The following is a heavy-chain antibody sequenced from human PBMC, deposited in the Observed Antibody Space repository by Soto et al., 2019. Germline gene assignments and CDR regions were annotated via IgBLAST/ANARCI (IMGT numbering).Heavy chain of an antibody. Sequence: QVHLVQSGAEVKKPGSSVKVSCKASGGTFSTSGISWVRQAPGQGLEWVGRIVPLLGTANYAQRFQGRVTITADESTSTAYMELSSLRSDDTAVYYCAREYSSGWSGYWGQGTLVAVSS. CDR2: IVPLLGTA. CDR3: AREYSSGWSGY. CDR1: GGTFSTSG. J-gene: IGHJ4*02. V-gene: IGHV1-69*01. D-gene: IGHD6-19*01.